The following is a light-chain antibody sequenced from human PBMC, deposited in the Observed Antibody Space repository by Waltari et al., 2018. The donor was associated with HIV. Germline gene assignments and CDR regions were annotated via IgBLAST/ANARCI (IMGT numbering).Light chain of an antibody. J-gene: IGLJ1*01. CDR1: TSDVGGYNY. Sequence: QSALTQPASVSGSPGQSITISCTGTTSDVGGYNYVSWYQQHPGKAPRVIIYDVSNLPSGVSDRFSGSKSGNTASLTISGLQAEDEADYFCSSYRNSTFYVFGNGTKVTVL. V-gene: IGLV2-14*03. CDR2: DVS. CDR3: SSYRNSTFYV.